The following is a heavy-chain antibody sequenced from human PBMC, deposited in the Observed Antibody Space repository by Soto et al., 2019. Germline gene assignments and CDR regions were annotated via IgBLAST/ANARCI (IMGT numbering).Heavy chain of an antibody. CDR2: IYYSGST. J-gene: IGHJ4*02. D-gene: IGHD6-19*01. CDR1: GGSISSYY. CDR3: ARQSGGWYGLDY. Sequence: SETLSLTCTVSGGSISSYYWSWIRQPPGKGLEWIGYIYYSGSTNYNPSLKSRVTISVDTSKNQFSLKLSSVTAADTALYYCARQSGGWYGLDYWGQGTLVTVSS. V-gene: IGHV4-59*08.